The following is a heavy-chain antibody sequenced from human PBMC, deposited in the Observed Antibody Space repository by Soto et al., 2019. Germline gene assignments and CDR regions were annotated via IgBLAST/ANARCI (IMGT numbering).Heavy chain of an antibody. Sequence: QVQLQESGPGLVKPSETLSLTCTVSGGSISSYYWSWIRQPPGKGLEWIGYIYYSGSTNYNPSLKSRVTISVDTSKNQFSLKLSSVTAADTAVYYCARRRAYCTNGVCFNYYYYMDVWGKGTTVTVSS. V-gene: IGHV4-59*08. CDR3: ARRRAYCTNGVCFNYYYYMDV. J-gene: IGHJ6*03. D-gene: IGHD2-8*01. CDR1: GGSISSYY. CDR2: IYYSGST.